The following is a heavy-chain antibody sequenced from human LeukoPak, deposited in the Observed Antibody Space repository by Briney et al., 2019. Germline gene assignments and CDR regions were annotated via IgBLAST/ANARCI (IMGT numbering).Heavy chain of an antibody. CDR3: ARGRTWLQFAYDDY. CDR2: MKQDGSEK. Sequence: PGGSLRLSCAASGFTFSSYWMSCVRQAPGKGLQWVANMKQDGSEKYYVDSVKGRFTISRDNAKNSLYLQMNSLRAEDTAVYYCARGRTWLQFAYDDYWGQGTLVTVSS. J-gene: IGHJ4*02. V-gene: IGHV3-7*01. CDR1: GFTFSSYW. D-gene: IGHD5-24*01.